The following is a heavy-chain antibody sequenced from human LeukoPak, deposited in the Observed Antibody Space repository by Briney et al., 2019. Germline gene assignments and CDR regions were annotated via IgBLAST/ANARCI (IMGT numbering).Heavy chain of an antibody. Sequence: PSETLSLTCTVSGGSISSYYWSWIRQPPGKGLEWIGYIYYSGTTNYNPSLKSRVTISVVTSKNQFSLKLTSLTAADTAVYYCAREQSMVRGASWFDPWGQGTLVTVSP. V-gene: IGHV4-59*01. CDR2: IYYSGTT. J-gene: IGHJ5*02. CDR1: GGSISSYY. D-gene: IGHD3-10*01. CDR3: AREQSMVRGASWFDP.